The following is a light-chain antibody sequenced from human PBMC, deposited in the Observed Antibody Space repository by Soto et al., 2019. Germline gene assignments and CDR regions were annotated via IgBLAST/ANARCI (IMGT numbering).Light chain of an antibody. Sequence: QSVLTQPASVSGSPGQSITISCTGTSSDVGSHNLVSWYQQHPGKAPKLIIYEVNKRPSGVSSRFSGSKSGNTASLTIFGLQTEDEADYYCCSFAGSGTYVFGTGTKVTVL. J-gene: IGLJ1*01. CDR3: CSFAGSGTYV. CDR2: EVN. V-gene: IGLV2-23*02. CDR1: SSDVGSHNL.